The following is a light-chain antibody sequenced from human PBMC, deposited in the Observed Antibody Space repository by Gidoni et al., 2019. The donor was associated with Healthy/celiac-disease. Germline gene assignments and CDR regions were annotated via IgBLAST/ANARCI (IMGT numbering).Light chain of an antibody. CDR3: QQYNSYPSQT. Sequence: DIQMTQSPSTLSASVGDRVTITCRASQSISSWLAWYQQKPGKAPKLLIYKASSLESGVPSRFSGSGSGTEFTLTISSLQPDDVATYYCQQYNSYPSQTFGQGTKVEIK. V-gene: IGKV1-5*03. CDR2: KAS. CDR1: QSISSW. J-gene: IGKJ1*01.